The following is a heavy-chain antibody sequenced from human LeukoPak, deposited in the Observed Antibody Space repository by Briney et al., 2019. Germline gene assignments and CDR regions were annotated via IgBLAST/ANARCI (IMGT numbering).Heavy chain of an antibody. CDR2: INPNSGGT. CDR3: ARAPIIAAAMSSGY. D-gene: IGHD6-13*01. V-gene: IGHV1-2*02. Sequence: ASVKVSCKASGYTFTGYYMHGVRQAPGQGVEWMEWINPNSGGTNYAQKFQGRVTMTRDTSISTAYMELSRLRSDDTAVYYCARAPIIAAAMSSGYWGQGTLVTVSS. CDR1: GYTFTGYY. J-gene: IGHJ4*02.